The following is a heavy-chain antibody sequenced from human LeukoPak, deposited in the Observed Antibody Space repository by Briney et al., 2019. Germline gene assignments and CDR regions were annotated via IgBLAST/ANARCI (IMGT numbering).Heavy chain of an antibody. CDR3: ASLDTAKQPLANH. D-gene: IGHD5-18*01. Sequence: GGSLRLSCAASGFTFDDYGMSWVRQAPGKGLEWVSGINWNGGSTGYADSVKGRFTISRDNAKNSLYLQMNSLRAEDTAMYYCASLDTAKQPLANHWGQGTLVTVSS. J-gene: IGHJ5*02. CDR1: GFTFDDYG. CDR2: INWNGGST. V-gene: IGHV3-20*04.